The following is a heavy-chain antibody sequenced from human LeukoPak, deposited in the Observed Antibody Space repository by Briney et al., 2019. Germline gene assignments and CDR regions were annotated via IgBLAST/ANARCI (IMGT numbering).Heavy chain of an antibody. J-gene: IGHJ5*02. Sequence: GGSLRLSCAASGYTFSSYSVNWVRQAPGKGLEWVSSISSSSSYIYYADSVKGRFTISRDNAKNSLYLQMNSLRAEDTAVYYCASLDIVVVPAAPYNNWFDPWGQGTLVTVSS. CDR1: GYTFSSYS. V-gene: IGHV3-21*01. D-gene: IGHD2-2*01. CDR2: ISSSSSYI. CDR3: ASLDIVVVPAAPYNNWFDP.